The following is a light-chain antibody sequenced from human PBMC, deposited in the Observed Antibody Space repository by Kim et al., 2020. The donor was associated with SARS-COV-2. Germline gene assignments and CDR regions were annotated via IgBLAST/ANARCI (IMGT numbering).Light chain of an antibody. CDR2: AVN. CDR1: SSVIGISDY. Sequence: GQSITISCTGTSSVIGISDYVSWYQPRPGKAPKLIIFAVNKRPSGVSDRFSGSKSGNTASLTISGLQAEDEGDYYCNSYTRDNPYVFGTGTKVTVL. V-gene: IGLV2-14*03. CDR3: NSYTRDNPYV. J-gene: IGLJ1*01.